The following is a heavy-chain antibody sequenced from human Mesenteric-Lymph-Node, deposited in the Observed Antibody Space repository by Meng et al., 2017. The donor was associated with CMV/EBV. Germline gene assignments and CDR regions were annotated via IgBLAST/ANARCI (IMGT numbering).Heavy chain of an antibody. CDR1: TFSSYA. Sequence: TFSSYAISGVRQAPGQGLEWMGGIIPIFGTANYAQKFQGRVTITADESTSTAYMELSSLRSEDTAVYYCARGGGGYCSSTSCYRFDYWGQGTLVTVSS. J-gene: IGHJ4*02. V-gene: IGHV1-69*01. CDR2: IIPIFGTA. CDR3: ARGGGGYCSSTSCYRFDY. D-gene: IGHD2-2*01.